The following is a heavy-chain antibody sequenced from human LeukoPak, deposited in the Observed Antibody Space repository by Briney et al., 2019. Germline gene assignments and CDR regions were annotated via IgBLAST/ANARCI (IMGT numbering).Heavy chain of an antibody. J-gene: IGHJ5*02. CDR2: IYTSGST. CDR3: ARLTGYSSESWFDP. Sequence: SETLSLTCTVSGGSISGYYWSWIRQPAGKGLEWIGHIYTSGSTNYNPSLKSRVTMSVDTSKNQFSLKLSSVTAADTAVYYCARLTGYSSESWFDPWGQGTLVTVSS. CDR1: GGSISGYY. V-gene: IGHV4-4*07. D-gene: IGHD3-9*01.